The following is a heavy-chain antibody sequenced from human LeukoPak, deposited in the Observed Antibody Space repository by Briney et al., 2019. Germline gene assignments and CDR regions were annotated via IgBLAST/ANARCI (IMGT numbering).Heavy chain of an antibody. CDR2: IYYSGST. CDR3: VTGRMRDYYYYGMDV. D-gene: IGHD1-20*01. V-gene: IGHV4-39*01. Sequence: PSEILSLTCTVSGGSISSSSYYWGWIRQPPGKGLEWIGSIYYSGSTYYNPSLKSRVTISVDTSKDQFSLKLSSVTAADTAVYYCVTGRMRDYYYYGMDVWGQGTTVTVSS. J-gene: IGHJ6*02. CDR1: GGSISSSSYY.